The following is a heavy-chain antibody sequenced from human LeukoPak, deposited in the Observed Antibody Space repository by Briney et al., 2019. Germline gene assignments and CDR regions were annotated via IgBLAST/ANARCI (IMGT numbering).Heavy chain of an antibody. Sequence: SETLSLTCTVSGASVTDHYWSWIRQSPGKGLEWIAFISPTGRTVYSPSVKSRLTLGLDTSKNQVSLRLNSVTAADTALFYCAKHLQTAVTRDQYTHPLDVWGKGNTVTGSS. J-gene: IGHJ6*04. CDR2: ISPTGRT. CDR1: GASVTDHY. CDR3: AKHLQTAVTRDQYTHPLDV. D-gene: IGHD4-17*01. V-gene: IGHV4-4*09.